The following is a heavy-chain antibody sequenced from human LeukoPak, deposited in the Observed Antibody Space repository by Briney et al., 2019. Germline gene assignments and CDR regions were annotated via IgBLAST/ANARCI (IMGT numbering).Heavy chain of an antibody. J-gene: IGHJ4*02. Sequence: PSETLSLTCTVSGGSISRSSYYWGWIRQPPGKGLEWIGSIYYSGSTYYNPSLKSRVTISVDTSKNLFSLKLSSVTAADTAVYYCARHWELLYVFDYWGQGTLVTVSS. D-gene: IGHD1-26*01. CDR2: IYYSGST. CDR1: GGSISRSSYY. V-gene: IGHV4-39*01. CDR3: ARHWELLYVFDY.